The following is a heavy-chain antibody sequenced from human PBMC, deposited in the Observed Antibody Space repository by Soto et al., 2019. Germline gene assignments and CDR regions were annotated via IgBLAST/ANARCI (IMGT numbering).Heavy chain of an antibody. J-gene: IGHJ5*02. CDR2: INHTGGT. Sequence: LSLTYAVYGGSFNGHYWNWIRQPPGKGLEWIGEINHTGGTHYNPSLKSRVTMSVDTSKNQFSLRLSSVTAADTAIYYCATRITVFGLLIPPFDPWGQGTQVTVSS. D-gene: IGHD3-3*01. CDR1: GGSFNGHY. V-gene: IGHV4-34*01. CDR3: ATRITVFGLLIPPFDP.